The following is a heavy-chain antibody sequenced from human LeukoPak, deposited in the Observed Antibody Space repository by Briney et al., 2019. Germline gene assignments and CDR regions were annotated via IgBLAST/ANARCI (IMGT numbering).Heavy chain of an antibody. V-gene: IGHV3-7*01. D-gene: IGHD3-3*01. J-gene: IGHJ4*02. CDR2: IKHDGSEK. CDR3: ARAPREWLLGYHFEC. CDR1: GFTFSNYA. Sequence: GGSLRLSCVASGFTFSNYAMNWVRQAPGKGLEWVANIKHDGSEKYYVDSVKGRFAISRDNGKNSLYLQMNSLRVEDMAVYYCARAPREWLLGYHFECWGQGTLVTVSS.